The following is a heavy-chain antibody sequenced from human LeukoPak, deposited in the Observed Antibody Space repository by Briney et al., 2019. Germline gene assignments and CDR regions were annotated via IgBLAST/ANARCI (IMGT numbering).Heavy chain of an antibody. CDR1: GFTFSSYG. Sequence: GGSLRLSCAASGFTFSSYGMHWVRQAPGKGLEWVAFIRYDGSNKYYADSVKGRFTISRDNSRNALYLQLSRLRVDDTAFYYCPKPLLTPGNWGPGTLVTVSS. D-gene: IGHD4-23*01. J-gene: IGHJ4*02. CDR3: PKPLLTPGN. CDR2: IRYDGSNK. V-gene: IGHV3-30*02.